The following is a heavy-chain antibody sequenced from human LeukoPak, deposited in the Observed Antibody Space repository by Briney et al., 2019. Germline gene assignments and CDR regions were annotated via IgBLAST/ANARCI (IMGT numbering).Heavy chain of an antibody. J-gene: IGHJ3*02. CDR1: GFTVSSNH. CDR2: IYSGGST. Sequence: GGSLRLSCAASGFTVSSNHMSWVRLAPGKGLEWVSVIYSGGSTYYADSVKGRFTISRDNSKNTLYLQMNSLRAEDTAVYYCAREYYYDIRAFDIWGQGTMVTVSS. V-gene: IGHV3-53*01. D-gene: IGHD3-22*01. CDR3: AREYYYDIRAFDI.